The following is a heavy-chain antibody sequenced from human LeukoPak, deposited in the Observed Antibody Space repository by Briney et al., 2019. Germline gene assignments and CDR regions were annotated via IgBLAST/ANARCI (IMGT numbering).Heavy chain of an antibody. CDR3: ARALYDTSGYYYAGFDY. CDR2: ISSNGISI. V-gene: IGHV3-11*04. D-gene: IGHD3-22*01. CDR1: GFTFSDYY. Sequence: GRSLRLSCAASGFTFSDYYMSWIRQAPGKGLEWVSYISSNGISIYYADSVKGRFTISRDNAKNSLYLQMNSLRAEDTAVYYCARALYDTSGYYYAGFDYWGQGTLVTVSS. J-gene: IGHJ4*02.